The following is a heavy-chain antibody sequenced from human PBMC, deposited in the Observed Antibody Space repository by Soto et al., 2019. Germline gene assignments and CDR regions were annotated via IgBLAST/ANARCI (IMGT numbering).Heavy chain of an antibody. CDR2: ISGSGGST. V-gene: IGHV3-23*01. Sequence: EVQLLESGGGLVQPGGSLRLSCAASGFTFSSYAMSWVRQAPGQGLEWVSAISGSGGSTYYADSVKGRFTISRDNSKNTLYLQMNSLRAEDTAVYYCAKDGYYYDSSGYTTDYWGQGTLVTVSS. D-gene: IGHD3-22*01. J-gene: IGHJ4*02. CDR3: AKDGYYYDSSGYTTDY. CDR1: GFTFSSYA.